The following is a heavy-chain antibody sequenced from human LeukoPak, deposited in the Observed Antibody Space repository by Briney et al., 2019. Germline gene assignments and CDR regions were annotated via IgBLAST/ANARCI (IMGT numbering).Heavy chain of an antibody. Sequence: GGSLRLSCAASGFPFSSYGMHWVRPAPGKGREWVAFIRYDGSNKYYADSVKGRFTISRDNSKNTLYLQMNSLRAEDTAVYYCAKDKRYSYGIFDYWGQGTLVTVSS. CDR1: GFPFSSYG. J-gene: IGHJ4*02. D-gene: IGHD5-18*01. V-gene: IGHV3-30*02. CDR3: AKDKRYSYGIFDY. CDR2: IRYDGSNK.